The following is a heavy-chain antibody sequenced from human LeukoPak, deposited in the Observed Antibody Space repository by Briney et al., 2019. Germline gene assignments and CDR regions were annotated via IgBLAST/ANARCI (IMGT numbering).Heavy chain of an antibody. Sequence: SSETLPLTCAVYGGSFSGYYWSWIRQPPGKGLEWIGEINHSGSTNYNPSLKSRVTISVDTSKNHFSLKLSSVTAADTAVYYCARGRGSGYFDYWGQGTLVTVSS. CDR2: INHSGST. D-gene: IGHD5-12*01. CDR3: ARGRGSGYFDY. V-gene: IGHV4-34*01. J-gene: IGHJ4*02. CDR1: GGSFSGYY.